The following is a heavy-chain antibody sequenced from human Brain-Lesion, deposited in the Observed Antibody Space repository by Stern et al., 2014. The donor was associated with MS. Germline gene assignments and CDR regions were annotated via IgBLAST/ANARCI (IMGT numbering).Heavy chain of an antibody. V-gene: IGHV4-30-2*01. CDR1: GDSISSGGFS. Sequence: QVQLVQSGSGLVKPSQTLSLTCTVSGDSISSGGFSWSWIRQPPGKGLEWIADVHFGGQTFSGPSHKGRVTISVDRSKNQFSLKLTSVTAADTAVYYCARGDYNILTGFYGENNWFDPWGQGILVTVSS. CDR2: VHFGGQT. D-gene: IGHD3-9*01. J-gene: IGHJ5*02. CDR3: ARGDYNILTGFYGENNWFDP.